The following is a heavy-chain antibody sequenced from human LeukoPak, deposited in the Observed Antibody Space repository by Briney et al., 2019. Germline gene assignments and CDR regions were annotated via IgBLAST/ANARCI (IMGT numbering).Heavy chain of an antibody. CDR1: GFTFSSYE. D-gene: IGHD5-12*01. J-gene: IGHJ6*03. V-gene: IGHV3-48*03. CDR3: ARDHVVATIIYYYMDV. Sequence: GGSLRLSCAASGFTFSSYEMNWVRQAPGKGLEWVSYISSSGSTIYYADSVKGRFTISRDNAKNSLYLQMNSLRAEDTAVYYCARDHVVATIIYYYMDVWGKGTTVTVSS. CDR2: ISSSGSTI.